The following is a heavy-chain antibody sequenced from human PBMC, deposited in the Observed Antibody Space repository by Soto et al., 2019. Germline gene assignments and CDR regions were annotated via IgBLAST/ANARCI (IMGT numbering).Heavy chain of an antibody. CDR3: ARAGYSYDHDAFDI. Sequence: ASVKVSCKASGYTFTGYYMHLVRQAPGQGLEWMGWINPNSGGTNYAQKFQGWVTMTRDTSISTAYMELSRLRSDDTAVYYCARAGYSYDHDAFDIWGQGTMVTVSS. J-gene: IGHJ3*02. CDR2: INPNSGGT. D-gene: IGHD5-18*01. V-gene: IGHV1-2*04. CDR1: GYTFTGYY.